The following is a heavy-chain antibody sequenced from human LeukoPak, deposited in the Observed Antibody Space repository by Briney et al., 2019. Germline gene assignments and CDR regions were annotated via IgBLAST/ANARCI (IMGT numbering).Heavy chain of an antibody. V-gene: IGHV4-39*01. CDR2: LYSTGGT. J-gene: IGHJ4*02. D-gene: IGHD3-16*01. CDR3: ARHFGGQVWNDD. CDR1: GGSITRSYSY. Sequence: RASETLSLTCTVSGGSITRSYSYWAWIRQPPGKGLEWIGSLYSTGGTHYNPSLKSPVTISVDPSKNQFFLSLSSVTAADTAVYYCARHFGGQVWNDDWGQGTLVIVSS.